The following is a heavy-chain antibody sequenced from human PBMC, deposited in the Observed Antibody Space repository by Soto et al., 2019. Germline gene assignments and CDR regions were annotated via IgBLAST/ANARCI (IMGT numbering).Heavy chain of an antibody. Sequence: PSELQPLSNSVFDGTSGNGDYCRIMKSQTPGKGLEWIGYIYYSGSTNYNPSLKSRVTISVDTSKNQFSLKLSSVTAADTAVYYCARGGIGITGTLNWFDPWGQGTLVTVSS. CDR2: IYYSGST. V-gene: IGHV4-61*08. CDR3: ARGGIGITGTLNWFDP. J-gene: IGHJ5*02. D-gene: IGHD1-7*01. CDR1: DGTSGNGDYC.